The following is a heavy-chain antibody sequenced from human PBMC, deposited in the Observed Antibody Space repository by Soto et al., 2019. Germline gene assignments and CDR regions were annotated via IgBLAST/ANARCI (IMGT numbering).Heavy chain of an antibody. CDR1: GFSFSSFA. CDR3: AKDPNGDYVGAFDS. V-gene: IGHV3-23*01. D-gene: IGHD4-17*01. J-gene: IGHJ4*02. Sequence: GGSLRLSCRASGFSFSSFAMTWVRQAPGKGLEWVSSIGGSGIITYYTDSVKGRFTISRGNSGNTLFLHMNSLRADDTAVYYCAKDPNGDYVGAFDSWGQGTLVTVSS. CDR2: IGGSGIIT.